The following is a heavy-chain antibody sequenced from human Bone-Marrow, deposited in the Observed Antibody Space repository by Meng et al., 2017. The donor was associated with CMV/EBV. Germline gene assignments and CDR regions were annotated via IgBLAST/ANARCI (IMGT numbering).Heavy chain of an antibody. CDR3: AIHRGYYYGNDV. V-gene: IGHV4-39*07. CDR2: IYYSGST. D-gene: IGHD1-14*01. Sequence: SETLSLTCTVSGGSISSSSYYWGWIRQPPGKGLEWIGSIYYSGSTYYNPSLKSRVTISVDTSKNQFSLKLSSVTAADTAVYYCAIHRGYYYGNDVCDETTTTVSS. CDR1: GGSISSSSYY. J-gene: IGHJ6*02.